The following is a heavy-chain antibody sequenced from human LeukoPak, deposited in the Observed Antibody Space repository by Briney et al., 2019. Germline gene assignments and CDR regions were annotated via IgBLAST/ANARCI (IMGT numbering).Heavy chain of an antibody. CDR1: GFTFSSYA. CDR2: ISYDGSNK. V-gene: IGHV3-30-3*02. J-gene: IGHJ4*02. Sequence: GGSLRLSCAASGFTFSSYAMHWVRQAPGKGLEWVAVISYDGSNKYYADSVKGRFTISRDNSKNTLYLQMNNLRAEDTAVYYCAKVLYYDSIHPIPYFDYWGQGTLVTVSS. CDR3: AKVLYYDSIHPIPYFDY. D-gene: IGHD3-22*01.